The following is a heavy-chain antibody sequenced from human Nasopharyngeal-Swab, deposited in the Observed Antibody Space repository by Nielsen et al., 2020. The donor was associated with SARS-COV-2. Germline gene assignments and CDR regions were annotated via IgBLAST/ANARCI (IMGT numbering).Heavy chain of an antibody. J-gene: IGHJ4*02. CDR3: AKDPSLYGSGSYYTNPSPFDY. Sequence: VRQAPGKGLEWVSAISGSGGSTYYADSVKGRFTISRDNSKNTLYLQMNSLRAEDTAVYYCAKDPSLYGSGSYYTNPSPFDYWGQGTLVTVSS. CDR2: ISGSGGST. D-gene: IGHD3-10*01. V-gene: IGHV3-23*01.